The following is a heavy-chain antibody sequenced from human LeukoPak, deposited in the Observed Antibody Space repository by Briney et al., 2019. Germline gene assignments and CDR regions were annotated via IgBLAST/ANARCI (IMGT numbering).Heavy chain of an antibody. Sequence: SETLSLTCTVSGGSISSSSYYWGWIRQPPGKGLEWIGEIYHSGSTNYNPSLKSRVTISVDKSKNQFSLKLSSVTAADTAVYYCARISGYPDYWGQGTLVTVSS. CDR2: IYHSGST. D-gene: IGHD3-22*01. CDR1: GGSISSSSYY. J-gene: IGHJ4*02. V-gene: IGHV4-39*07. CDR3: ARISGYPDY.